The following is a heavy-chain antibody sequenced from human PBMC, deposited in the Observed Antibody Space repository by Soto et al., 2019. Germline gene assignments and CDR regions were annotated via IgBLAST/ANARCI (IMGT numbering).Heavy chain of an antibody. D-gene: IGHD3-3*01. CDR1: GGSVSSGSYY. Sequence: SETLSLTCTVSGGSVSSGSYYWSWILQPPGKGLEWIGYIYYSGSTNYNPSLKSRVTISVDTSKNQFSLKLSSVTAADTAVYYCATYYDFWLGFDPWGQGTLVTVSS. V-gene: IGHV4-61*01. CDR3: ATYYDFWLGFDP. J-gene: IGHJ5*02. CDR2: IYYSGST.